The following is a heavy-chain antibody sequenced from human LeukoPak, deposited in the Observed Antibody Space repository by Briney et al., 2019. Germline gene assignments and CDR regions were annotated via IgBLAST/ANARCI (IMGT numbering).Heavy chain of an antibody. CDR2: IIPMFGAT. V-gene: IGHV1-69*13. Sequence: ASVKVSCKASGGTFSTYSINWVRQAPGQGLEWMGGIIPMFGATNHALSFQGRVTFTADESTSTAYMELSSLRSEDTAVYYCARGDYGGWAEYFLHWGRGTLVIVSS. CDR3: ARGDYGGWAEYFLH. J-gene: IGHJ1*01. D-gene: IGHD4-23*01. CDR1: GGTFSTYS.